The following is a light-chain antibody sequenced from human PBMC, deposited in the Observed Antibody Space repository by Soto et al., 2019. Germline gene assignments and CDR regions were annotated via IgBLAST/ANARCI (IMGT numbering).Light chain of an antibody. J-gene: IGKJ3*01. CDR2: DAS. CDR1: QSISSY. V-gene: IGKV3-11*01. CDR3: RQRSPWPFT. Sequence: EIVLTQSPATLSLSPGERATLSCRASQSISSYLAWYQQNPDQAPRLLIYDASNRATGIPARFSGSGSGTDFTLTISSLEPEVFAVYYGRQRSPWPFTFGPGTRVDI.